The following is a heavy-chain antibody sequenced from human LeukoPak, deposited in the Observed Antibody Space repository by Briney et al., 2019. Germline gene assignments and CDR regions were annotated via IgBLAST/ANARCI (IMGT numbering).Heavy chain of an antibody. CDR3: ARDQGSSTGGESEIWFDP. V-gene: IGHV3-11*04. Sequence: GGSLRLSCAASGFTFSDYYMNWIRQAPGKGLEWVSYISSSGTTIYYADFVKGRLTISRDNAKNSLYLQMNSLRAEDTAVYYCARDQGSSTGGESEIWFDPWGQGTLVTVSS. CDR1: GFTFSDYY. CDR2: ISSSGTTI. D-gene: IGHD2-2*01. J-gene: IGHJ5*02.